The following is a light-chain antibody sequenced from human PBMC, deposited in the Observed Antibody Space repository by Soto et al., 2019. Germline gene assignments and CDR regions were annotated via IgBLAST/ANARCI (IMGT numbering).Light chain of an antibody. CDR2: RNN. CDR3: AAWDDRLSGNWV. Sequence: QSVLTQPPSASGTPGQRVTISCSGSSSNIGSNYVYWYQQLPGTAPKLLIYRNNQRPSGVHDRFSGSKSGTSASLAISGLRYEDESDYYWAAWDDRLSGNWVFGGGTKLTVL. V-gene: IGLV1-47*01. CDR1: SSNIGSNY. J-gene: IGLJ3*02.